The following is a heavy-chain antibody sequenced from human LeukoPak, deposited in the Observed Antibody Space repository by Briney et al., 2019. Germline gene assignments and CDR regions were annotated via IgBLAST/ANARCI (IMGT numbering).Heavy chain of an antibody. CDR1: GGSISTYY. D-gene: IGHD1-26*01. CDR2: IYYSGTT. V-gene: IGHV4-59*01. CDR3: ARSWAKWELLPFNY. J-gene: IGHJ4*02. Sequence: PSETLSLTCTVSGGSISTYYWSWIRQPPGKGLEWIGYIYYSGTTNYNPSLKSRVTISVDPSKNQFSLKLSSVTAADTAVYYCARSWAKWELLPFNYWGQGTLVTVSS.